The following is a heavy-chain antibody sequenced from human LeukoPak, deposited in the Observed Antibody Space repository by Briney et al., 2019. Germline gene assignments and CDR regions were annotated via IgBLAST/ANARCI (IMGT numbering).Heavy chain of an antibody. CDR1: GFTFSSYS. CDR2: ISSSSSYI. V-gene: IGHV3-21*01. D-gene: IGHD3-10*01. J-gene: IGHJ4*02. CDR3: AKVAKYYYGSETYYFFEH. Sequence: GGSLRLSCAASGFTFSSYSMNWVRQAPGKGLEWVSSISSSSSYIYYADSVKGRFTISRDNAKNSLYLQMNSLRAEDTAVYYCAKVAKYYYGSETYYFFEHWGQGTPVTASS.